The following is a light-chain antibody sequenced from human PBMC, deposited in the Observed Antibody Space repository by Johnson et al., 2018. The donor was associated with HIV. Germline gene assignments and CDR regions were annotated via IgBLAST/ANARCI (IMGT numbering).Light chain of an antibody. CDR1: SSNIGNNY. J-gene: IGLJ1*01. CDR2: DNN. CDR3: GTWDSSLSALYV. V-gene: IGLV1-51*01. Sequence: QSVLTQSPSVSAAPGQKVTISCSGSSSNIGNNYVSWYQQLPGTAPKLLIYDNNKRPSGIPDRFSGSKSGTSATLGITGLQTVDEADYYCGTWDSSLSALYVFGTGTKVTVL.